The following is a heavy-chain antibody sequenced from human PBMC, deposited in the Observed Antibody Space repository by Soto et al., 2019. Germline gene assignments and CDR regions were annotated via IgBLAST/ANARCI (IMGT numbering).Heavy chain of an antibody. CDR2: IGKTGTHT. V-gene: IGHV3-11*06. CDR1: GFTFRAYY. CDR3: TNDRIESNDWYDPGRLFEY. D-gene: IGHD6-19*01. Sequence: SPRLSGAASGFTFRAYYMTWIRQARGRCLEWVSYIGKTGTHTNYADSVKGRFTVSRDNANNSLYLQMNNLRVDDTAVYYCTNDRIESNDWYDPGRLFEYWGQGTQVT. J-gene: IGHJ4*02.